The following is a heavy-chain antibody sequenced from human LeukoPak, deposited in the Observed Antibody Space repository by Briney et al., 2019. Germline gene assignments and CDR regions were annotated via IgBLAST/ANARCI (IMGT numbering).Heavy chain of an antibody. CDR3: ARGSGGSCGY. CDR2: INPSGGST. V-gene: IGHV1-46*01. D-gene: IGHD2-15*01. Sequence: ASVKVSCKASGYTFSTYPMNWVRQAPGQGLEWMGIINPSGGSTSYAQKFQGRVTMTRDTSTSTVYMELSSLRSEDTAVYYCARGSGGSCGYWGQGTLVTVSS. J-gene: IGHJ4*02. CDR1: GYTFSTYP.